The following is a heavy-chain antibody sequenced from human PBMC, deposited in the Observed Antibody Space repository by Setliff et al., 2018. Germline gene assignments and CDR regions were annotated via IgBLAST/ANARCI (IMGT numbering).Heavy chain of an antibody. Sequence: PGGSLRLSCAASGFTFSSYTMSWVRQAPGKGLEWVSAISGSGGNTYYADSVKGRFTISRDNSNNTLYLQMNSLRADDTATYYCASSSGGNYEAYFDYWGQGTLVTVSS. CDR2: ISGSGGNT. CDR3: ASSSGGNYEAYFDY. V-gene: IGHV3-23*01. CDR1: GFTFSSYT. D-gene: IGHD2-15*01. J-gene: IGHJ4*02.